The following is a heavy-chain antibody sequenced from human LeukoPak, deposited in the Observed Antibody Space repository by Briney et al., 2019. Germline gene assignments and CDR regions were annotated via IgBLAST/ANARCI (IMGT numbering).Heavy chain of an antibody. Sequence: SETLSLTCTVSGGSISSYYWSWIRQPPGKGLEWIGYIYYSGNTNYNPSLKSRVTISVDTSKNQFSLKLSSVTAADTAVYYCATDNSYGSGSYYTWRQGTLVTVSS. CDR3: ATDNSYGSGSYYT. J-gene: IGHJ4*02. CDR1: GGSISSYY. CDR2: IYYSGNT. V-gene: IGHV4-59*01. D-gene: IGHD3-10*01.